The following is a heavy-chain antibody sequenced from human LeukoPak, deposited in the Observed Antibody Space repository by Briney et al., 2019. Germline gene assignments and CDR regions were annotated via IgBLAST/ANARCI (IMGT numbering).Heavy chain of an antibody. CDR1: GYTFTSYD. J-gene: IGHJ6*03. Sequence: GASVKVSCKASGYTFTSYDINWVRQATGQGLEWMGWMNPNSGNTGYAQKFQGRVTMTRDMSTSTVYMELSSLRSEDTAVYYCARDEKYSSSWYPPYYYYYMDVWGKGTTVTVSS. CDR3: ARDEKYSSSWYPPYYYYYMDV. V-gene: IGHV1-8*02. D-gene: IGHD6-13*01. CDR2: MNPNSGNT.